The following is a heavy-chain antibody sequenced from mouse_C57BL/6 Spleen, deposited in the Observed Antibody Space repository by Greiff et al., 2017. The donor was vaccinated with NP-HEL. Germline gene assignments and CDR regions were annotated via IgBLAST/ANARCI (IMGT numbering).Heavy chain of an antibody. V-gene: IGHV5-4*01. Sequence: EVKLQESGGGLVKPGGSLKLSCAASGFTFSSYAMSWVRQTPEKRLEWVATISDGGSYTYYPDNVKGRFTISRDNAKNNLYLQMSHLKSEDTAMYYCARDEDPFAYWGQGTLVTVSA. CDR1: GFTFSSYA. CDR3: ARDEDPFAY. CDR2: ISDGGSYT. J-gene: IGHJ3*01.